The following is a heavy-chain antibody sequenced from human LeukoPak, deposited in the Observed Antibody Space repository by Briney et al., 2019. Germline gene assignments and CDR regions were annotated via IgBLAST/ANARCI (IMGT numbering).Heavy chain of an antibody. J-gene: IGHJ6*02. Sequence: GASVKVSCKASGYTFTSYDINWVRQATGQGLEWMGWMNPNSGNTDYAQKSQGRVTMTRNTSISTAYMELSSLRSEDTAVYYCARASARQQRQAGYYYYGMDVWGQGTTVTVSS. CDR1: GYTFTSYD. CDR2: MNPNSGNT. CDR3: ARASARQQRQAGYYYYGMDV. D-gene: IGHD6-13*01. V-gene: IGHV1-8*01.